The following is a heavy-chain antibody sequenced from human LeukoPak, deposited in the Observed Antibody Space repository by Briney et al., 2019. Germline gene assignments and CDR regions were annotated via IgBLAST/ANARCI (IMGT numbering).Heavy chain of an antibody. D-gene: IGHD6-19*01. Sequence: GGSLRLSCAASGFTFSSYAMSWVRQAPGKGLEWVSAISGSGGSTYYADSVKGRFTISRDNSKNTLYLQMNSLRAEDTAVYYCARASGWSQLIYYFDYWGQGAQVTVSS. CDR1: GFTFSSYA. V-gene: IGHV3-23*01. CDR3: ARASGWSQLIYYFDY. CDR2: ISGSGGST. J-gene: IGHJ4*02.